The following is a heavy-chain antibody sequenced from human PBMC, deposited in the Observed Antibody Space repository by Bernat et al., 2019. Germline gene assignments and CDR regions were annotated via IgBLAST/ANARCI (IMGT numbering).Heavy chain of an antibody. D-gene: IGHD6-13*01. CDR3: ARQAGRGSNWDYFDF. V-gene: IGHV4-39*01. J-gene: IGHJ4*02. Sequence: QLQLQESGPGLVKPSETLSLTCTVSGDSVTNNNYYWGWIRQPPGKGLEWIAIIYYGGLTYFNPSLRSRVTISADTSKNKFSLKLSYVTAADTAVYYCARQAGRGSNWDYFDFWGQGTLVTVSS. CDR2: IYYGGLT. CDR1: GDSVTNNNYY.